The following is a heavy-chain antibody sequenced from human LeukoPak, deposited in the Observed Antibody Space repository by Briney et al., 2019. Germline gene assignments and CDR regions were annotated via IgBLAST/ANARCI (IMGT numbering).Heavy chain of an antibody. CDR3: ARGFPFDC. J-gene: IGHJ4*02. CDR1: GGSFSGYY. Sequence: SETLSLTCAVYGGSFSGYYWSWIRQPPGKGLEWIGEINHRGSTNYNPSLKSRVTISVDTSKNHFSLKLSSVTAADTAVYYCARGFPFDCWGQGTLVPVSS. V-gene: IGHV4-34*01. CDR2: INHRGST.